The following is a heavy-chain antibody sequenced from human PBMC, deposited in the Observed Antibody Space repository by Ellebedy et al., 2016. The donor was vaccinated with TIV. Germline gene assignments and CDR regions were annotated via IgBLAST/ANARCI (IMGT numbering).Heavy chain of an antibody. Sequence: AASVKVSCKASGYTFXXYAIXXVRHPXAQRLXWMGWINAGNGNTKYSQKFQGRVTITRDTSASTAYLELSSLRSEDTAVYYCARLRIAALPFQYWGQGTLGTVSS. D-gene: IGHD6-6*01. CDR1: GYTFXXYA. CDR3: ARLRIAALPFQY. J-gene: IGHJ4*02. V-gene: IGHV1-3*01. CDR2: INAGNGNT.